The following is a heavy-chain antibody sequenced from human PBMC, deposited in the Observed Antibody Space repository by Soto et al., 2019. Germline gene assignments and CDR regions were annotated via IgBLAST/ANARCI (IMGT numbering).Heavy chain of an antibody. D-gene: IGHD6-13*01. J-gene: IGHJ5*02. CDR2: ISAYNGNT. CDR1: GYTCTSYG. CDR3: ARNRLQQQLVPNWFDP. V-gene: IGHV1-18*01. Sequence: ASVKVSCKASGYTCTSYGISWVRQAPGQGLEWMGWISAYNGNTNYAQKLQGRVTMTTDTSTSTAYMELRSLRSDDAAVYYCARNRLQQQLVPNWFDPWGQGTLVTVSS.